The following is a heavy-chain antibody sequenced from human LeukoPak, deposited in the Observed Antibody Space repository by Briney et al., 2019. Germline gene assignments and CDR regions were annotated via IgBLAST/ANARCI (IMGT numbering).Heavy chain of an antibody. Sequence: GSLRLSCAASGFTFSTYALTWIRQPPGKGLEWIGSIYYSKNTYYNPSLKSRVTISADTSKNQFSLTLGSVSATDTAVYYYVSPRGFSYGYFDYWGQGTLVTVSS. CDR2: IYYSKNT. J-gene: IGHJ4*02. CDR3: VSPRGFSYGYFDY. V-gene: IGHV4-39*01. CDR1: GFTFSTYA. D-gene: IGHD5-18*01.